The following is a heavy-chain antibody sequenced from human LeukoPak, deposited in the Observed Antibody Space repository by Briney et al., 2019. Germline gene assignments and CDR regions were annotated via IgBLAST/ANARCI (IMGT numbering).Heavy chain of an antibody. CDR1: GFTFSYYN. V-gene: IGHV3-21*01. CDR2: ISSSSYYI. CDR3: AELGITMIGGV. D-gene: IGHD3-10*02. Sequence: GGSLRLSCAVSGFTFSYYNMNWVRQAPGKGLEWVSSISSSSYYIHYADSVKGRFTISRDNAKNSLYLQMNSLRAEDTAVYYCAELGITMIGGVWGKGTTVTISS. J-gene: IGHJ6*04.